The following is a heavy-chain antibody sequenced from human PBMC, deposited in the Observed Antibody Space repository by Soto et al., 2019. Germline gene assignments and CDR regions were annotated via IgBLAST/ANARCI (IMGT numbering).Heavy chain of an antibody. CDR3: ARDISIVVVPAAPGS. CDR1: GFRFSSYC. V-gene: IGHV3-33*01. D-gene: IGHD2-2*01. J-gene: IGHJ4*02. Sequence: GGSLRLSCSASGFRFSSYCVHGVRREPGKGLEWVAVRWYDGSNKYYADSVKGRFTISRDNSKNTLYLQMNSLRAEDTAVYYCARDISIVVVPAAPGSWGQGTLVTVS. CDR2: RWYDGSNK.